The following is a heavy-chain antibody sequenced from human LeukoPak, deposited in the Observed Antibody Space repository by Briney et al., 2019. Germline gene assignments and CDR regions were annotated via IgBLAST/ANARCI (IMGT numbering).Heavy chain of an antibody. D-gene: IGHD2-15*01. J-gene: IGHJ6*02. CDR2: IWYDGSNK. V-gene: IGHV3-33*01. Sequence: PGRSLRLSCAASGFTFSSYGMHWVRQAPGKGLEWVAVIWYDGSNKYYADSVEGRFTISRDNSKNTLYLQMNSLRAEDTAVYYCAREDCSGGSCYSWHTVIPGYGMDVWGQGTTVTVSS. CDR3: AREDCSGGSCYSWHTVIPGYGMDV. CDR1: GFTFSSYG.